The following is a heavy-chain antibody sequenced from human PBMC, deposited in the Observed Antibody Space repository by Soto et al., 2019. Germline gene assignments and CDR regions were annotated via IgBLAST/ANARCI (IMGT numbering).Heavy chain of an antibody. D-gene: IGHD3-10*01. CDR3: ARMGESITMVRGAHYYGMDV. V-gene: IGHV3-13*01. Sequence: EVQLVESGGGLVQPGGSLRLSCAASGFTFSSYDMHWVRQATGKGLEWVSAIGTAGDTYYPGSVKGRFTISRENAKNSLYLQMNSLRAEDTAVYYCARMGESITMVRGAHYYGMDVWGQGTTVTVSS. J-gene: IGHJ6*02. CDR1: GFTFSSYD. CDR2: IGTAGDT.